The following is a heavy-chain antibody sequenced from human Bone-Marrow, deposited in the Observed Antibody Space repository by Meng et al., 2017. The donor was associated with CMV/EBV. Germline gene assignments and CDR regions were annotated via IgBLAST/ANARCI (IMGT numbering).Heavy chain of an antibody. V-gene: IGHV3-23*01. J-gene: IGHJ5*02. CDR2: ISGSGGST. CDR1: GFTFISYA. D-gene: IGHD1-26*01. Sequence: GESLKISCAGSGFTFISYAMTWVRQAPGKGLEWVSAISGSGGSTYYADSVKGRFTISRDNSKNTLYLQMNSLRAEDTAVYYCARDSRAGGVDPWGQGTLVTVSS. CDR3: ARDSRAGGVDP.